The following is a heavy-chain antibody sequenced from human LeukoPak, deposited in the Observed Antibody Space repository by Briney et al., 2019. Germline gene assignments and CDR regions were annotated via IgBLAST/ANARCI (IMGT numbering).Heavy chain of an antibody. CDR1: GFTVSDSF. Sequence: PGGSLRLSCAASGFTVSDSFMTWVRQAPGKGLEWVSAISGSGGSTYYADSVKGRFTISRDNSKNTLYLQMNSLRAEDTAVYYCAKYKTYDFWSGYGYGMDVWGQGTTVTVSS. V-gene: IGHV3-23*01. CDR2: ISGSGGST. D-gene: IGHD3-3*01. CDR3: AKYKTYDFWSGYGYGMDV. J-gene: IGHJ6*02.